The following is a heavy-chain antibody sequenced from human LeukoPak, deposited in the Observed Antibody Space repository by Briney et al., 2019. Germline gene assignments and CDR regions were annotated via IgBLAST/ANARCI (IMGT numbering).Heavy chain of an antibody. J-gene: IGHJ5*02. CDR1: GFAFNTYT. CDR2: ISYDGGND. CDR3: VRDSRPPDSIHFWSVNLFDP. Sequence: GGSLRLSCVASGFAFNTYTIHWVRQAPGKGLEWVAVISYDGGNDYYADSVKGRFTISRDNSKNTLYLQMNSLRPEDTAVYYCVRDSRPPDSIHFWSVNLFDPWGQGTLVTVSS. V-gene: IGHV3-30*04. D-gene: IGHD3-3*02.